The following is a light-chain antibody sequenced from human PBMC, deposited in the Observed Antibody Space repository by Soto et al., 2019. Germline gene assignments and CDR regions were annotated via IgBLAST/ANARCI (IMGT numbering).Light chain of an antibody. V-gene: IGLV2-14*01. CDR1: SSDVGGYNY. J-gene: IGLJ1*01. CDR2: NVS. CDR3: CSYTTSNTRQIV. Sequence: QSVLTQPASVSGSPGQSITISCTGTSSDVGGYNYVSWNQKHPGKAPKFMIYNVSNRPSGVSNLFSGSKSGNTASLTISGLQAEDEADYYCCSYTTSNTRQIVFGTGTKVTVL.